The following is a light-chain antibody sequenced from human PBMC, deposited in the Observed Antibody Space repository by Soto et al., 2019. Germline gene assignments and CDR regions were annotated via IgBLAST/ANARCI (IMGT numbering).Light chain of an antibody. CDR1: QSISSS. Sequence: DIQMTQSPSSGSASVGDKVTITFRASQSISSSLNWYQQKPGKAPKLLIYAASSLQSGVPSRFSGSGSGTDFTLTISSLQPEDFATYYCQQNYSPPPITFGQGTRLEIK. V-gene: IGKV1-39*01. CDR3: QQNYSPPPIT. J-gene: IGKJ5*01. CDR2: AAS.